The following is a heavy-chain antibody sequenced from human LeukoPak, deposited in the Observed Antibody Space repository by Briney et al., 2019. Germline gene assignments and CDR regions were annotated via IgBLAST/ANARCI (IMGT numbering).Heavy chain of an antibody. CDR2: ISYGGSNK. J-gene: IGHJ4*02. V-gene: IGHV3-30*04. D-gene: IGHD1-26*01. CDR1: GFTFSSYA. Sequence: GGVLRLSCAASGFTFSSYAMHLGRQAPGKGVGWVAVISYGGSNKYYEDSVKGRFTISRDNSKNTLYLQMNSLRAEDTAVYYCARGAPEYYFDYWGQGTLVTVSS. CDR3: ARGAPEYYFDY.